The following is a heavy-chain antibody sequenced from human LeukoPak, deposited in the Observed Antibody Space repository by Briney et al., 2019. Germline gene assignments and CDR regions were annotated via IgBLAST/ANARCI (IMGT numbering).Heavy chain of an antibody. Sequence: ASVKISCKASGYTFTSYYMHWVRHPTGQGLEWMGIINPSGGSTSYAQKFQGRVTMTRDTSTSTVYMELSSLRSEDTAVYYCARDSGKDYYGSGSRFDYWGQGTLVTVSS. CDR1: GYTFTSYY. CDR3: ARDSGKDYYGSGSRFDY. V-gene: IGHV1-46*01. D-gene: IGHD3-10*01. J-gene: IGHJ4*02. CDR2: INPSGGST.